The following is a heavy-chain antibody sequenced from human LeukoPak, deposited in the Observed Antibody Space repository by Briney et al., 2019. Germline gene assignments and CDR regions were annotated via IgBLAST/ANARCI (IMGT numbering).Heavy chain of an antibody. CDR2: LKSKSDGETA. D-gene: IGHD3-3*01. CDR3: ATGPPHYEFWSGYLGDYFDY. CDR1: GFTFTNAW. J-gene: IGHJ4*02. V-gene: IGHV3-15*01. Sequence: GGSLRLSCEASGFTFTNAWMSWVRQAPGKGLEWVGRLKSKSDGETADYAEPVKGRFTISRDDSKNTVYLQMINLKSDDTAKYFCATGPPHYEFWSGYLGDYFDYWGQGALVTVSS.